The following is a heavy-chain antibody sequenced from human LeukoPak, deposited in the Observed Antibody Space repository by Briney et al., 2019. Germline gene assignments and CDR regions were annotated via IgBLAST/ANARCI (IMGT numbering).Heavy chain of an antibody. CDR3: ARLRGSYYDILTGYYDAFDI. CDR2: ISAYNGNT. D-gene: IGHD3-9*01. V-gene: IGHV1-18*01. CDR1: GYTFTSYG. Sequence: ASVKVSCKASGYTFTSYGISWVRQAPGQGLEWMGWISAYNGNTNYAQKLQGRVTMTTDTSTSTAYMELRSLRSDDTAVYYCARLRGSYYDILTGYYDAFDIWGQGTMVTVSS. J-gene: IGHJ3*02.